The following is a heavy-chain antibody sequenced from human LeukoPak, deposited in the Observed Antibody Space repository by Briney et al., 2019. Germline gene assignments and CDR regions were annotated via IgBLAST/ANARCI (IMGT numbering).Heavy chain of an antibody. Sequence: DSVKGRLTISRDNAKNSLYLQMNSLRAEDTALYYCARVDLIVGFDYWGQGTLVTVSS. J-gene: IGHJ4*02. V-gene: IGHV3-20*03. D-gene: IGHD2-21*01. CDR3: ARVDLIVGFDY.